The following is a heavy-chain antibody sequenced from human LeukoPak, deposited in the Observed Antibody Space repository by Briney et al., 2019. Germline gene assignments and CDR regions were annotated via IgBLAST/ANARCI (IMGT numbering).Heavy chain of an antibody. CDR1: GGSISSGGYY. J-gene: IGHJ5*02. D-gene: IGHD1-26*01. CDR3: ARGVVGAVSP. CDR2: IYYSGST. Sequence: PSETLSLTCTVSGGSISSGGYYWSWIRQHPGKGLEWIGYIYYSGSTYYNPSLKSRVTISVDTSKNQFSLKLSSVTAADTAVYYCARGVVGAVSPWGQGTLVTVSS. V-gene: IGHV4-31*03.